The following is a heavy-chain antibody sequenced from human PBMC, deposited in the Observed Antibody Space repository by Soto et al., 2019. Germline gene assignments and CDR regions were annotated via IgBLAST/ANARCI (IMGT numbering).Heavy chain of an antibody. V-gene: IGHV4-34*01. CDR1: GGSFSGYY. Sequence: WETLSLTCAVYGGSFSGYYWSWIRQPPGKGLEWIGEINHSGSTNYNPSLKSRVTISVDTSKNQFSLKLSSVTAADTAVYYCARAYYDSSGYDYWGQGTLVTVSS. D-gene: IGHD3-22*01. J-gene: IGHJ4*02. CDR2: INHSGST. CDR3: ARAYYDSSGYDY.